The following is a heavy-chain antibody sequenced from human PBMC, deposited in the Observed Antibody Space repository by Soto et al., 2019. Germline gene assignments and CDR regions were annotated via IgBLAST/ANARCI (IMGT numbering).Heavy chain of an antibody. CDR1: GYTFTGYY. CDR3: ARDSDPYSSSLYGMDV. V-gene: IGHV1-2*04. CDR2: INPNSGST. Sequence: ASVKVSCKASGYTFTGYYMHWVRQAPGQGLEWMGWINPNSGSTNYAQKFQGWVTMTRDTSISTAYMELSRLRSDDTAVYYCARDSDPYSSSLYGMDVWGQGTTVTVSS. D-gene: IGHD6-6*01. J-gene: IGHJ6*02.